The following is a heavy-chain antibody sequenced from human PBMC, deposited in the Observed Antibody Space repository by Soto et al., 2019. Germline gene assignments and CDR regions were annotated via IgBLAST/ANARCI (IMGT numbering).Heavy chain of an antibody. V-gene: IGHV3-15*01. CDR3: TTEDWNDYFDY. Sequence: VGSLILSFSASFFTFSNAWMSWVRQAPWKGLYCVGRIPRPTDGGTTDYAAPVKGRFTISRDDSKNTLYLQRNSLKTEDTAVYYCTTEDWNDYFDYWGQGTLVTVS. CDR2: IPRPTDGGTT. CDR1: FFTFSNAW. D-gene: IGHD1-1*01. J-gene: IGHJ4*02.